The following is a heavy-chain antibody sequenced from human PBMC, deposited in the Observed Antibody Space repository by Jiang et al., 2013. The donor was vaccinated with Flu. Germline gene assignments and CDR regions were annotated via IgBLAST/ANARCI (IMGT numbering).Heavy chain of an antibody. D-gene: IGHD1-26*01. CDR1: GGSFSGYY. Sequence: LLKPSETLSLTCAVYGGSFSGYYWSWIRQPPGKGLEWIGEINHSGSTNYNPSLKSRVTISVDTSKNQFSLKLSSVTAADTAVYYCARWHRDTKWELLRGGSGFDYWGQGTLVTVSS. CDR2: INHSGST. J-gene: IGHJ4*02. V-gene: IGHV4-34*01. CDR3: ARWHRDTKWELLRGGSGFDY.